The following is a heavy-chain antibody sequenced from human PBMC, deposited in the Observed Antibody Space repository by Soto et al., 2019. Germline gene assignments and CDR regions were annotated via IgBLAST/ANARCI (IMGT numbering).Heavy chain of an antibody. CDR3: ARGLGAYDSSGWA. D-gene: IGHD3-22*01. J-gene: IGHJ4*02. CDR2: IYYSGTT. V-gene: IGHV4-31*03. Sequence: LSLTCTVSGDSISSGGHYWSWIRQHPGKGLEWIGYIYYSGTTYYNPSLKSRVTISVDMSKNQFSLNLSSVTAADTTVYYCARGLGAYDSSGWAWGQGTLVTVSS. CDR1: GDSISSGGHY.